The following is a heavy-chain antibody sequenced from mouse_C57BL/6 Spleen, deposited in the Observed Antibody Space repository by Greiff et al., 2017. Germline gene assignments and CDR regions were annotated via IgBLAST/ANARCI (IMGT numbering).Heavy chain of an antibody. CDR1: GYTFTSYW. J-gene: IGHJ4*01. CDR2: IDPSDSYT. Sequence: QVHVKQPGAELVMPGASVKLSCKASGYTFTSYWMHWVKQRPGQGLEWIGEIDPSDSYTNYNQKFKGKSTLTVDKSSCTAYMQLSSLTSEDSAVYYCARGGYSNYEDYAMDYWGQGTSVTVSS. D-gene: IGHD2-5*01. V-gene: IGHV1-69*01. CDR3: ARGGYSNYEDYAMDY.